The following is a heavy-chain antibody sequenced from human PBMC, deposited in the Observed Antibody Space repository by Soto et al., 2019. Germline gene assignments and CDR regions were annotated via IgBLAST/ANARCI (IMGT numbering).Heavy chain of an antibody. D-gene: IGHD6-13*01. CDR3: AKDSATFPAGIGYY. J-gene: IGHJ4*02. CDR1: GFTFSSYA. V-gene: IGHV3-23*01. CDR2: ISGSGSST. Sequence: GGSLRLSCAASGFTFSSYAMSWVRQAPGKGLEWVSAISGSGSSTYYADSVKGRFTISRDNSKNTLYLQMNSLRAEDTAVYYCAKDSATFPAGIGYYWGQGTLVTVSS.